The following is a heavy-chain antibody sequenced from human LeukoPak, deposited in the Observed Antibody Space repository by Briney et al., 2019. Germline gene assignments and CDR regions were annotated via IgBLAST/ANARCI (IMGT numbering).Heavy chain of an antibody. V-gene: IGHV3-11*01. Sequence: GGSLRLSCAASGFTFSDYYMSWIRQAPGKGLEWVSYISSSGSTIYYADSVKGRFTISRDNAKNSLYLQMNSLRAEDTAVYYCAKDPIVATIGYNWFDPWGQGTLVTVSS. CDR1: GFTFSDYY. CDR3: AKDPIVATIGYNWFDP. D-gene: IGHD5-12*01. CDR2: ISSSGSTI. J-gene: IGHJ5*02.